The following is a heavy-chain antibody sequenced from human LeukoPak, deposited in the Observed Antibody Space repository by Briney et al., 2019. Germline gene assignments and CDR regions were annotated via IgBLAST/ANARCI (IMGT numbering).Heavy chain of an antibody. CDR2: INHSGST. Sequence: PSETLSLTCAVYGGSFSGYYWSWIRQPPGKGLEWIGEINHSGSTNYNPSLKSRVTISVDTSKNQFSLKLSSVTAADTAVYYCARGGCSGGSCYSEGVEMATVTSYYFDYWGQGTLVTVSS. D-gene: IGHD2-15*01. CDR1: GGSFSGYY. V-gene: IGHV4-34*01. J-gene: IGHJ4*02. CDR3: ARGGCSGGSCYSEGVEMATVTSYYFDY.